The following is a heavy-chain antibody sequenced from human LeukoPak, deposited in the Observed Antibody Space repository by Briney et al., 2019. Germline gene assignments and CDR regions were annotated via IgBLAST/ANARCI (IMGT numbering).Heavy chain of an antibody. CDR1: GGSINSYY. CDR2: IYYSGST. V-gene: IGHV4-59*01. Sequence: SETLSLTYTVSGGSINSYYVSWIRQAPGKGLEWVGYIYYSGSTNYNPSLKSRDTISVDTSRNQFSLKLSSVTAADTAVYYCTRDLTGTLDYWGQGTLVTVSS. D-gene: IGHD1-1*01. J-gene: IGHJ4*02. CDR3: TRDLTGTLDY.